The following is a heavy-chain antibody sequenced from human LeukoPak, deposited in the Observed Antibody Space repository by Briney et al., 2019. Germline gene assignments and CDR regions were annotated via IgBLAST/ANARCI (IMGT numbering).Heavy chain of an antibody. Sequence: SETQSLTCTVSDDSVGNYYWSWIRQSPGKGLEWIGYIYFSGSTNYNPSLKRRVTMSVVTSKNQFSLRLTSVTAADTATYYCARVGGSNFYNYGMDVWGQGTTVIVSS. D-gene: IGHD4-11*01. J-gene: IGHJ6*02. CDR3: ARVGGSNFYNYGMDV. V-gene: IGHV4-59*02. CDR1: DDSVGNYY. CDR2: IYFSGST.